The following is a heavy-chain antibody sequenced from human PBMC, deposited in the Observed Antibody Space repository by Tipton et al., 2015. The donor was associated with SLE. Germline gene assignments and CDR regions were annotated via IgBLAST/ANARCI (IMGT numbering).Heavy chain of an antibody. J-gene: IGHJ4*02. CDR2: INHSGST. D-gene: IGHD6-13*01. CDR1: GGSISSGDYY. CDR3: ARGRNGIAAAGLDY. V-gene: IGHV4-39*07. Sequence: LRLSCTVSGGSISSGDYYWSWIRQPPGKGLEWIGEINHSGSTNYNPSLKSRVTISVDTSKNQFSLKLSSVTAADTAVYYCARGRNGIAAAGLDYWGRGTLVTVSS.